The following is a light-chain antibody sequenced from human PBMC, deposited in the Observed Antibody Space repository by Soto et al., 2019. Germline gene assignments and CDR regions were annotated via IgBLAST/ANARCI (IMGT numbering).Light chain of an antibody. V-gene: IGKV3-20*01. CDR2: GAS. CDR1: QTVNSDY. J-gene: IGKJ4*01. CDR3: QQYGGSPLVT. Sequence: EIVLTQSPGTLSLSPGERATLSCRASQTVNSDYVAWYQQKPGQAPRLLISGASNRATGIPDRFSGSGSGTDFILTISTLEPEDFAMYYCQQYGGSPLVTFGGGTKVEI.